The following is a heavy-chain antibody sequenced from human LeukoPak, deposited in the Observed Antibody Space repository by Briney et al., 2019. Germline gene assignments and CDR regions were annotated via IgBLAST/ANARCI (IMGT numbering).Heavy chain of an antibody. J-gene: IGHJ6*03. CDR1: GFTFSSHG. V-gene: IGHV3-30*02. CDR2: IRNDGSDK. Sequence: PGGSLRLSCAASGFTFSSHGMHWVRQAPGKGLEWVAFIRNDGSDKYYADSVKGRFTISRDNSKNTLYLQMNSLRPEDTAVYYCARYVLGSYFYMDVWGKGTTVTVSS. D-gene: IGHD2-8*02. CDR3: ARYVLGSYFYMDV.